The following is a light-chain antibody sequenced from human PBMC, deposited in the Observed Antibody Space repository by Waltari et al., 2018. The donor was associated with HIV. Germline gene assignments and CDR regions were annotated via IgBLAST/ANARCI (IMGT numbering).Light chain of an antibody. CDR2: GNS. V-gene: IGLV1-40*01. Sequence: SVLTQPPSVSVDPGQRVTISCTGSSYKLWAAFHVHLYQQLPGTAPKLLIYGNSNRPSGVPDRFSGSKSGTSASLVITGLQAEDEADYYCQSYDSSLSVWVFGGGTKLTVL. CDR1: SYKLWAAFH. CDR3: QSYDSSLSVWV. J-gene: IGLJ3*02.